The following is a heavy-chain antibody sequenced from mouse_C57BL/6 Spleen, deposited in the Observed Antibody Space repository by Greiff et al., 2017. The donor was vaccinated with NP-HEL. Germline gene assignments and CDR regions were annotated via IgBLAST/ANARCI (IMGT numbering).Heavy chain of an antibody. J-gene: IGHJ2*01. CDR1: GFTFSSYA. Sequence: EVQLVESGEGLVKPGGSLKLSCAASGFTFSSYAMSWVRQTPEKRLEWVAYISSGGDYIYYADTVKGRFTISRDNARNTLYLQMSSLKSEDTAMYYCTREGLGPYYFDYWGQGTTLTVSS. CDR2: ISSGGDYI. V-gene: IGHV5-9-1*02. CDR3: TREGLGPYYFDY. D-gene: IGHD4-1*01.